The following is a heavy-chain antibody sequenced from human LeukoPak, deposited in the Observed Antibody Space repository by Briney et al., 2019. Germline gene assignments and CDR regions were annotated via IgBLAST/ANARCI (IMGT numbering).Heavy chain of an antibody. Sequence: PSETLSLTCTVSGGSISSSSYYWGWIRQPPGKGLEWIGSIYYSGSTYYNPSLKSRVTISVDTSKNQSSLKLSSVTAADTAVYYCARLFGNSDFDYWGQGTLVTVSS. J-gene: IGHJ4*02. V-gene: IGHV4-39*01. D-gene: IGHD4-23*01. CDR2: IYYSGST. CDR3: ARLFGNSDFDY. CDR1: GGSISSSSYY.